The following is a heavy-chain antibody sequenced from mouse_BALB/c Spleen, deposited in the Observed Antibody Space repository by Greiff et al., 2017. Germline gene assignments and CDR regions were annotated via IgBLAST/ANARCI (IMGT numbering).Heavy chain of an antibody. D-gene: IGHD2-1*01. CDR3: ARNYGNSHWYFDV. V-gene: IGHV1-80*01. CDR2: IYPGDGDT. CDR1: GYAFSSYW. Sequence: QVQLQQSGAELVRPGSSVKISCKASGYAFSSYWMNWVKQRPGQGLEWIGQIYPGDGDTNYNGKFKGKATLTADKSSSTAYMQLSSLTSEDSAVYFCARNYGNSHWYFDVWGAGTTVTFSS. J-gene: IGHJ1*01.